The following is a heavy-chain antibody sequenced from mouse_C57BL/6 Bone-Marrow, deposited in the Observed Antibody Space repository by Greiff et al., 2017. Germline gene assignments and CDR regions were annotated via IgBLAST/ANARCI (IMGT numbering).Heavy chain of an antibody. CDR3: TTRGVILRDFDY. CDR1: GFNIKDDY. J-gene: IGHJ2*01. D-gene: IGHD1-1*01. CDR2: IDPENGDT. Sequence: VQLQQSGAELVRPGASVKLSCTASGFNIKDDYMHWVKQRPEQGLEWIGWIDPENGDTEYASKFQGKATITADTSSNTAYLQRSSLTSEDTAVYYCTTRGVILRDFDYWGQGTTLTVSS. V-gene: IGHV14-4*01.